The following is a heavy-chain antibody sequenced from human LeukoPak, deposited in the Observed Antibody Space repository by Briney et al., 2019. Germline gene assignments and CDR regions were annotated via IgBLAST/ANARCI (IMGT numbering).Heavy chain of an antibody. CDR1: GYTFTGYY. D-gene: IGHD3-3*01. CDR2: INPNSGGT. Sequence: ASVKVSCKASGYTFTGYYMHWVRQAPGQGLEWMGWINPNSGGTNYAQKFQGRVTMTRDTSISTAYMELSRLRSDDTAVYCCARGGTYYDFWSGYPSFDYWGQGTLVTVSS. CDR3: ARGGTYYDFWSGYPSFDY. V-gene: IGHV1-2*02. J-gene: IGHJ4*02.